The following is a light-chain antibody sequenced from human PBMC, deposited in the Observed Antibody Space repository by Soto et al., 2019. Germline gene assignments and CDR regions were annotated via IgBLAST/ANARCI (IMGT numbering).Light chain of an antibody. CDR1: QGIGND. V-gene: IGKV1-17*01. J-gene: IGKJ1*01. CDR2: GAS. CDR3: LQHNTDPRT. Sequence: DIQMTQSPSSLSASIGDRVIITCRASQGIGNDLSWYQQKPGAAPKRLIFGASTLHSGVPSRFSGSGSGTDFTLTISRLQPEDFATYYCLQHNTDPRTFGQGTRVEF.